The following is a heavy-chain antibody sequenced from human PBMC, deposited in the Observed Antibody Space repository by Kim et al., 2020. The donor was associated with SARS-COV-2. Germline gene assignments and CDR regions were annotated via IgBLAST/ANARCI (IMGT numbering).Heavy chain of an antibody. V-gene: IGHV4-34*01. Sequence: KSRVTISVDTSKNQFSLKLSSVTAADTAVYYCAGDYYDSSGYYQMNWFDPWGQGTLVTVSS. J-gene: IGHJ5*02. D-gene: IGHD3-22*01. CDR3: AGDYYDSSGYYQMNWFDP.